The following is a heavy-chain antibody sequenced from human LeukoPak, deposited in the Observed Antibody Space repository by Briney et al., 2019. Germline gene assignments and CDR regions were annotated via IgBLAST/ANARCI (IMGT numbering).Heavy chain of an antibody. J-gene: IGHJ5*02. CDR2: ISSSGSTI. D-gene: IGHD3-10*01. Sequence: GGSLRLSCAASGFTFSDYYMGWIRQAPGKGLEWVSYISSSGSTIYYADSVKGRFTISRDNAKNSLYLQMNSLRAEDTAVYYCAKDWLPYGSGSYYNPLWFDPWGQGTLVTVSS. CDR1: GFTFSDYY. V-gene: IGHV3-11*01. CDR3: AKDWLPYGSGSYYNPLWFDP.